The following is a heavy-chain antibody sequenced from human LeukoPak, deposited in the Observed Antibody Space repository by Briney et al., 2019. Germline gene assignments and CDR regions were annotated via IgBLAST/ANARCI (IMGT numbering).Heavy chain of an antibody. Sequence: GGSLRLTCAASGFTFSSYSMNWVRQAPGKGLEWVSSISSSSSYIYYADSVKGRFTISRDNAKNSLYLQMNSLRAEDTAVYYCAREGQQLVRQAFDIWGQGTMVTVSS. D-gene: IGHD6-13*01. J-gene: IGHJ3*02. V-gene: IGHV3-21*01. CDR2: ISSSSSYI. CDR3: AREGQQLVRQAFDI. CDR1: GFTFSSYS.